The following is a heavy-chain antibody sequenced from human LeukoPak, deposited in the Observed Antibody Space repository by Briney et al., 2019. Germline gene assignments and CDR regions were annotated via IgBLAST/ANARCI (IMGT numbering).Heavy chain of an antibody. CDR3: ARGQQQWLVLPFDY. Sequence: ASESLSLTCTVSCGSISSYYWGWIRQPPGKGREWLRYIYYSGSTNYNPALKSRVTISVETSKNQFSLKLSSVTAADTAVYYCARGQQQWLVLPFDYWGQGTLVTVSS. D-gene: IGHD6-19*01. J-gene: IGHJ4*02. CDR1: CGSISSYY. V-gene: IGHV4-59*01. CDR2: IYYSGST.